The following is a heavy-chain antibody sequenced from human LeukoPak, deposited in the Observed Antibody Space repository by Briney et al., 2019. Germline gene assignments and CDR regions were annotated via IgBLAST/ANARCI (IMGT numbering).Heavy chain of an antibody. D-gene: IGHD2-15*01. V-gene: IGHV4-59*08. J-gene: IGHJ5*02. Sequence: PSETLSLTCTVSGGSISSSYWSWIRQPPGKGLEWIGYIYYSGSTNYNPSLKSRVTISVDTSKNQFSLKLSSVTAPDTAVYYCARVRGSCSGGSCYGNWFDPWGQGTLVTVSS. CDR2: IYYSGST. CDR1: GGSISSSY. CDR3: ARVRGSCSGGSCYGNWFDP.